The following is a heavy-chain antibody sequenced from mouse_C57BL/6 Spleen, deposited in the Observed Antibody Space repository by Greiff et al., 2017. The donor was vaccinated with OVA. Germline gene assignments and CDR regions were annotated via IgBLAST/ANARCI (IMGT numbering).Heavy chain of an antibody. J-gene: IGHJ2*01. D-gene: IGHD4-1*01. CDR1: GYTFTSYW. CDR2: IDPISGGT. Sequence: QVQLQQPGAELVKPGASVKLSCKASGYTFTSYWMNWVKQRPGRGLEWIGRIDPISGGTKYNEKFKSKATLTVDKPSSTAYMQLSSLTSEDSAVYYCASGRANWDDFDYWGQGTTLTVSS. CDR3: ASGRANWDDFDY. V-gene: IGHV1-72*01.